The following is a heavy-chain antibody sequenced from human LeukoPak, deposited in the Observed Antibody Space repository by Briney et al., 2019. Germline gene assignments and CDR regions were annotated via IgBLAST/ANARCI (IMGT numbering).Heavy chain of an antibody. CDR1: GFTFSSYS. D-gene: IGHD2-15*01. J-gene: IGHJ6*02. CDR2: ISSSSSYI. CDR3: ARGGVAATSLGYYYYGMGV. Sequence: GGSLRLSCAASGFTFSSYSMNWVRQAPGKGLEWVSSISSSSSYIYYADSVKGRFTISRDNAKNSLYLQMNSLRAEDTAVYYCARGGVAATSLGYYYYGMGVWGQGTTVTVSS. V-gene: IGHV3-21*01.